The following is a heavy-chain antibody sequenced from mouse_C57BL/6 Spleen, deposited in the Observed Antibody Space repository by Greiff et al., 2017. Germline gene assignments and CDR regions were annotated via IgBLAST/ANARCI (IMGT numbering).Heavy chain of an antibody. V-gene: IGHV1-82*01. Sequence: QVQLQQSGPELVKPGASVKISCKASGYAFSSSWMNWVKQRPGKGLEWIGRIYPGDGDTNYNGKFKGKATLTADKSSSTAYMQLISLTSEDSAVYFCARGGYDHGGDYFDYWGQGTTLTVSS. CDR3: ARGGYDHGGDYFDY. CDR2: IYPGDGDT. CDR1: GYAFSSSW. J-gene: IGHJ2*01. D-gene: IGHD2-2*01.